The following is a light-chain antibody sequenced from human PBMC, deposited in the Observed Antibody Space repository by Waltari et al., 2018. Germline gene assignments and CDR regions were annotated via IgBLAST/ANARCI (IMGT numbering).Light chain of an antibody. J-gene: IGKJ5*01. V-gene: IGKV3-11*01. Sequence: EIVLTQSPATLSVSPGERATVSCRASQNVSIFLAWYQHKPGQAPRLIIYDVDNRATCIPPRFSGSGSGTDFTLTISRFESEDSAVYSCQQRSIWPPITFGQGTRLEIK. CDR3: QQRSIWPPIT. CDR1: QNVSIF. CDR2: DVD.